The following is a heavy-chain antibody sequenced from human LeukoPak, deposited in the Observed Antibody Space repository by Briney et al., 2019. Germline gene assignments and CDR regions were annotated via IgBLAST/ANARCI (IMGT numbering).Heavy chain of an antibody. V-gene: IGHV1-69*01. CDR1: GGTFISYA. CDR3: ARDLGSRSGFGELLFWFDP. J-gene: IGHJ5*02. Sequence: GASVKVSCKASGGTFISYAISWVRQAPGQGLEWMGGIIPIFGTANYAQKFQGRVTITADESTSTAYMELSSLRSEDTAVYYCARDLGSRSGFGELLFWFDPWGQGTLVTVSS. CDR2: IIPIFGTA. D-gene: IGHD3-10*01.